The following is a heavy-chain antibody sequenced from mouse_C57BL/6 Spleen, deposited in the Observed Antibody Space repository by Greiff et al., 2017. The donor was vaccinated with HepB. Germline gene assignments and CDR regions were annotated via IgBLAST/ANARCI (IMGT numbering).Heavy chain of an antibody. CDR1: GFTFSDYG. V-gene: IGHV5-17*01. Sequence: EVKLQESGGGLVKPGGSLKLSCAASGFTFSDYGMHWVRQAPEKGLEWVAYISSGSSTIYYADTVKGRFTISRDNAKNTLFLQMTSLRSEDTAMYYCARDGNDAMDYWGQGTSVTVSS. CDR3: ARDGNDAMDY. J-gene: IGHJ4*01. D-gene: IGHD2-1*01. CDR2: ISSGSSTI.